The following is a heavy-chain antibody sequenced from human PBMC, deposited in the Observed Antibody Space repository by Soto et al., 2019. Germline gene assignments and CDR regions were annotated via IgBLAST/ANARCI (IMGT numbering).Heavy chain of an antibody. J-gene: IGHJ6*02. D-gene: IGHD2-2*01. CDR2: IYPGDSDT. V-gene: IGHV5-51*01. CDR1: EYNFSTYW. Sequence: GESLKISCKGSEYNFSTYWIAWVRQMPGKGLEWMGIIYPGDSDTRYSPSFQGQVTISADKSISTAHLQWSSLKASDTAMYYCARLGVVPAATYYYGMDVWGQGTTVTVSS. CDR3: ARLGVVPAATYYYGMDV.